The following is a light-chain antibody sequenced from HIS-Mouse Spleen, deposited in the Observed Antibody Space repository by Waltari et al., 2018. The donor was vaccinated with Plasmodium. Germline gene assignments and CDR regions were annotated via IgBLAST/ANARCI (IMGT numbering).Light chain of an antibody. CDR3: YSTDSSGNHRV. V-gene: IGLV3-10*01. J-gene: IGLJ3*02. CDR1: ALPNKY. CDR2: EDS. Sequence: SYELTQPPSVSVSPGQTARTTCSGDALPNKYAYWYQPKSGQAPVLVMHEDSKRPSGPPERFSGSSAGTMATVTISGAQVEDEADYYCYSTDSSGNHRVFGGGTKLTVL.